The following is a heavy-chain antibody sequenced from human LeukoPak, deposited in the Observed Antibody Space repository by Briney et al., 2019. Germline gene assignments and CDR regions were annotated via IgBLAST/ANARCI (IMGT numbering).Heavy chain of an antibody. J-gene: IGHJ4*02. CDR1: GFTFSNYA. D-gene: IGHD3-22*01. Sequence: GGSLRLSCAASGFTFSNYAMSWVRQAPGKGLEWVSAISGSGGSTYYADSVKGRFTISRDNSKNTLHLQMNSLRAEDTAVYYCAKDMTYYCDSSAYLTSVGSSKYWGQGTLVTVSS. CDR2: ISGSGGST. V-gene: IGHV3-23*01. CDR3: AKDMTYYCDSSAYLTSVGSSKY.